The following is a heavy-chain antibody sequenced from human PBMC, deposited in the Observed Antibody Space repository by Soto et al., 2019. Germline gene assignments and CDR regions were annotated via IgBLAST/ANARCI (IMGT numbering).Heavy chain of an antibody. CDR2: IYSGGST. J-gene: IGHJ6*02. V-gene: IGHV3-53*02. CDR3: ARRRHGSGGYIAYSSGWSLYCMDV. CDR1: GYTVSSNY. D-gene: IGHD6-19*01. Sequence: EVQLVETGGGLIQPGGSLRLSCAASGYTVSSNYMSWVRQAPGKGLEWVSVIYSGGSTYCVDSVQGRFTIFRDNSNKARYLQMSSRRAEDTAVYYWARRRHGSGGYIAYSSGWSLYCMDVWGQGTTVTVSS.